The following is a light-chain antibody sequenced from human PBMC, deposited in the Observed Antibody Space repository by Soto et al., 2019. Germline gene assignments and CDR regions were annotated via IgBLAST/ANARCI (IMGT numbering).Light chain of an antibody. CDR1: QSVRSSH. V-gene: IGKV3-20*01. Sequence: EIVLTQSPGTLSLSRGERATLSCRASQSVRSSHLAWYQQKPGQAPRLLIYGASSRATGIPDRFSGGGSGTDFTLTISRLEPEDVAVYYCQQYDSSPLTLGGGTKVDIK. CDR2: GAS. J-gene: IGKJ4*01. CDR3: QQYDSSPLT.